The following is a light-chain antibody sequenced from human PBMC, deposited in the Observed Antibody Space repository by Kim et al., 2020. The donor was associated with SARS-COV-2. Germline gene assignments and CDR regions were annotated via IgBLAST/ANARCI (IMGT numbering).Light chain of an antibody. V-gene: IGLV2-14*01. J-gene: IGLJ2*01. CDR2: DVS. CDR1: SSDIGDYNY. CDR3: SSYTRSSAVV. Sequence: QSALTQPASVSGSPGESITISCTGTSSDIGDYNYVSWYQQHPGKAPKLMIYDVSKRPSGVSDRFSGSKSGNTASLTISGLQAEDEAEYYCSSYTRSSAVVFGGGTQLTVL.